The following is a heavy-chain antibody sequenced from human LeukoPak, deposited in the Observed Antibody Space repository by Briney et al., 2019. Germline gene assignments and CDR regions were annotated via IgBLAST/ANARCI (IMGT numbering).Heavy chain of an antibody. V-gene: IGHV3-74*01. D-gene: IGHD3-3*01. Sequence: GGSLRLSCAASGFTVSDSFMTWVRQAPGKGLVWVSRIKSDGQITTYADSVKGRFTTSRDNAKNTFYLQMNSLRVEDAAVYYCLLIILGGSSQHWGQGTLVSVSS. J-gene: IGHJ1*01. CDR1: GFTVSDSF. CDR3: LLIILGGSSQH. CDR2: IKSDGQIT.